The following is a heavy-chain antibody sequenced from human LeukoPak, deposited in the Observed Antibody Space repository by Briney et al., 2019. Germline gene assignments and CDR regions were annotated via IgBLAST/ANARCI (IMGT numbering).Heavy chain of an antibody. D-gene: IGHD2-21*01. V-gene: IGHV3-30*01. CDR1: GLTFSSYA. Sequence: GRSLRLSCAASGLTFSSYAMNWDRQAPGKGPEWVAAISYDGSNQFYGDSVKARFTISRDDSKNTLYLQMNSLRPEDTAVYYCTRAIAYYYSMDVWGKGTTVTVSS. CDR3: TRAIAYYYSMDV. J-gene: IGHJ6*03. CDR2: ISYDGSNQ.